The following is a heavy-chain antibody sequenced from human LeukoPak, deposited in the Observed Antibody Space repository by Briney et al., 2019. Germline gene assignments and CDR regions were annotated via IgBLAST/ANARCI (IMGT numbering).Heavy chain of an antibody. CDR2: IIPIFGTA. CDR3: ARDVASGHGYERYFDY. J-gene: IGHJ4*02. D-gene: IGHD5-12*01. Sequence: SVKVSCKASGGTFSSYAVSWVRQAPGQGLEWMGGIIPIFGTANYAQKFQGRVTITADESTSTAYMELCSLRSEDTAVYYCARDVASGHGYERYFDYWGQGTLVTVSS. V-gene: IGHV1-69*13. CDR1: GGTFSSYA.